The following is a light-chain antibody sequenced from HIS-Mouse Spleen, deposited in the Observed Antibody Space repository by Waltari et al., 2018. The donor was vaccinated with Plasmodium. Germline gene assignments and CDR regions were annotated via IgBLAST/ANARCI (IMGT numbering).Light chain of an antibody. Sequence: EIVMTQSPATLSVSQGARATLACRASQSVSSNFAWYQQKPGQAPRPLIYGASTRATGIPARFSGSGSGTEFTLTISSMQSEDFAVYYCQQYNNWPYTFGQGTKLEIK. J-gene: IGKJ2*01. CDR2: GAS. CDR3: QQYNNWPYT. CDR1: QSVSSN. V-gene: IGKV3-15*01.